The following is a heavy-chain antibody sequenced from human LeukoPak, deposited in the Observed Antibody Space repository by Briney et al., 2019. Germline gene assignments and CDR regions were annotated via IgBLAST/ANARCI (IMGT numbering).Heavy chain of an antibody. J-gene: IGHJ4*02. Sequence: PSGTLSLTCTVSGGSISSGGYYWSWIRQHPGKGLEWIGYIYYSGSTYYNPSLKSRVTISVDTSKNQFSLKLSSVTSADTAVYYCARGPDYGDYEGNVDYWGQGTLVTVSS. V-gene: IGHV4-31*03. D-gene: IGHD4-17*01. CDR3: ARGPDYGDYEGNVDY. CDR1: GGSISSGGYY. CDR2: IYYSGST.